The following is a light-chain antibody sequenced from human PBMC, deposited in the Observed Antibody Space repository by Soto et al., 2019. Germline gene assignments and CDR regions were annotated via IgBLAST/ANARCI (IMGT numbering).Light chain of an antibody. CDR3: SSYTSSSTPGV. V-gene: IGLV2-14*01. CDR2: DVS. Sequence: QSALTQPASVSGSPGQSITISCTGTSSDVGAYNSVSWYQQHPGKAPKLMIYDVSNRPSGVSNRFSGSKSGNTASLTISALQAEDEADYYCSSYTSSSTPGVFGGGTQLTVL. J-gene: IGLJ2*01. CDR1: SSDVGAYNS.